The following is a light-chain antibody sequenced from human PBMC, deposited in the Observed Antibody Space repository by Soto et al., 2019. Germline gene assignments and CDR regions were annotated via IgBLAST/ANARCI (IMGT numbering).Light chain of an antibody. CDR3: QQFGDTPLYT. CDR1: QTVNNNY. J-gene: IGKJ2*01. V-gene: IGKV3-20*01. Sequence: VLTQSPGTLSLSPGERATLSCRASQTVNNNYLAWYVQRPGQAPRLLIYNATVRAAGAPGRFSGSGSATAFTLSTSTLEPEDSAVYYCQQFGDTPLYTLDQGPKLQIK. CDR2: NAT.